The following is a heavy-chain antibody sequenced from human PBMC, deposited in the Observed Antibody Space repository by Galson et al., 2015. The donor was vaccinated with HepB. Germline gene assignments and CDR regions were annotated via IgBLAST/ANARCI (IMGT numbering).Heavy chain of an antibody. V-gene: IGHV1-46*01. D-gene: IGHD6-13*01. Sequence: SVKVSCKASGYTFTSYYMHWVRQAPGQGLEWMGIINPSGGSTSYAQKFQGRVTMTRDTSTSTVYMELSSLRSEDTAVYYCAAQVAAAGPRPTQTKTHPLDYGMDVWGQGTTVTVSS. CDR1: GYTFTSYY. J-gene: IGHJ6*02. CDR2: INPSGGST. CDR3: AAQVAAAGPRPTQTKTHPLDYGMDV.